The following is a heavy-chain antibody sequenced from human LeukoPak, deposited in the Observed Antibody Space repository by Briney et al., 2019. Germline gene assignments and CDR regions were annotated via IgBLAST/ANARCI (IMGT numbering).Heavy chain of an antibody. J-gene: IGHJ4*02. Sequence: GRSLRLSCAASGFTFSSYAMHWVRQAPGKGLEWVAVISYDGSNKYYADSVKGRFTISRDNSKNTLYLQMNSLRAEDTAVYYCARTHSSGYPAVSPVQRGAVDYWGQGTLVTVSS. CDR3: ARTHSSGYPAVSPVQRGAVDY. V-gene: IGHV3-30-3*01. CDR1: GFTFSSYA. D-gene: IGHD3-22*01. CDR2: ISYDGSNK.